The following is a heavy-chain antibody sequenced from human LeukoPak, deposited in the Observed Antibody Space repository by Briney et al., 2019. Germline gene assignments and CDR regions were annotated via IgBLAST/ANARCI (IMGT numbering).Heavy chain of an antibody. CDR2: INSAGST. V-gene: IGHV3-23*01. Sequence: GGSLRLSCAASGFTFSSYAMSWVRQAPGKGLEWVSAINSAGSTYYGDSVRGRFTISRDNSKNVLCLQMNSLRAEDTALYYCAKDQNTVATAPFDYWGQGTLVTVSS. J-gene: IGHJ4*02. CDR1: GFTFSSYA. CDR3: AKDQNTVATAPFDY. D-gene: IGHD4-17*01.